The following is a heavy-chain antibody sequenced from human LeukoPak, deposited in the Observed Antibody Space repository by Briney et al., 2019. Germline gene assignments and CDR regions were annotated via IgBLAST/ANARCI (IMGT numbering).Heavy chain of an antibody. Sequence: GGSLRLSCAASGFTFSSYWMHWVRQAPGKGLVWVSRIKSDGSSTSYADSVKGRFTISRDNAKNTLYLQMNSLRAEDTAVYYCARWDYVWGSYRHGYDYWGQGTLVTVSS. CDR1: GFTFSSYW. CDR2: IKSDGSST. CDR3: ARWDYVWGSYRHGYDY. D-gene: IGHD3-16*02. V-gene: IGHV3-74*01. J-gene: IGHJ4*02.